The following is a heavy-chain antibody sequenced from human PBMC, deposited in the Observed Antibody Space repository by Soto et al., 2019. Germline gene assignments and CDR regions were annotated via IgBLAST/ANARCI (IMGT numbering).Heavy chain of an antibody. V-gene: IGHV3-66*01. CDR2: IYSDSSI. CDR1: EFPVSSSY. CDR3: ARCHIAVAPGTPYYYYGMDV. D-gene: IGHD6-19*01. Sequence: PGGSLRLSCAASEFPVSSSYMNWVRQSPGKGLEWVSVIYSDSSIYYADSVKGRFIISRDNSKNTLYLQMNSLRAEDTAVYYCARCHIAVAPGTPYYYYGMDVWGQGTTVTVSS. J-gene: IGHJ6*02.